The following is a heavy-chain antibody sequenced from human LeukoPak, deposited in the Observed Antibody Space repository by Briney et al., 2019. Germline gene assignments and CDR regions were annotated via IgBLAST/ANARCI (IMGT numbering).Heavy chain of an antibody. Sequence: GGSLRLSCAATGFTFTKHWMSWVRQTIGKGLECVAKIREDGNEKHYVDSVKGRFTISRDNAKNSLYLQMNSLRAEDMALYYCARAKTGYSSSCFDYWGQGTLVTVSS. V-gene: IGHV3-7*03. CDR3: ARAKTGYSSSCFDY. CDR1: GFTFTKHW. D-gene: IGHD6-13*01. J-gene: IGHJ4*02. CDR2: IREDGNEK.